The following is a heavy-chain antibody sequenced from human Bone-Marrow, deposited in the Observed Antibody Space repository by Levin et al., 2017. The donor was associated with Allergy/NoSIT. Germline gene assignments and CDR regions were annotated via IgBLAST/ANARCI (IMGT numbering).Heavy chain of an antibody. V-gene: IGHV4-59*01. D-gene: IGHD2-15*01. Sequence: SETLSLTCTVSGGSISSYYWSWIRQPPGKGLEWIGYIYYSGSTNYNPSLKSRVTISVDTSKNQFSLKLSSVTAADTAVYYCARAPTRDTAAATKRYRYGMDVWGQGTTVTVSS. CDR3: ARAPTRDTAAATKRYRYGMDV. J-gene: IGHJ6*02. CDR1: GGSISSYY. CDR2: IYYSGST.